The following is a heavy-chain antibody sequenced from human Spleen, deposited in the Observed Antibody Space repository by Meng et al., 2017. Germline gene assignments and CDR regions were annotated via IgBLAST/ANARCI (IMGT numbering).Heavy chain of an antibody. CDR3: ARDYGDYVVYYYYGMDV. CDR2: IYSGGNT. V-gene: IGHV3-66*01. J-gene: IGHJ6*02. Sequence: GESLKISCAASGFTVSHNYMSWVRQAPGKGLEWVSVIYSGGNTYYADSVKGRFTISRDNAKNSLYLQMNSLRAEDTAVYYCARDYGDYVVYYYYGMDVWGQGTTVTVSS. D-gene: IGHD4-17*01. CDR1: GFTVSHNY.